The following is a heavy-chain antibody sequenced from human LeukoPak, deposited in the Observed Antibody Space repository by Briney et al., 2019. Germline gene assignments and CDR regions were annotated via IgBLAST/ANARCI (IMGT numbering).Heavy chain of an antibody. CDR2: ISSNTNYI. V-gene: IGHV3-21*01. D-gene: IGHD6-19*01. J-gene: IGHJ4*02. CDR1: GFTFSGYG. CDR3: ARGLAVADPFDS. Sequence: GGSLRLSCAASGFTFSGYGMNWACQAPGKGLEWVSSISSNTNYIYYADSVKGRSTISRDNAKNSLYLQMNSLRAEDTAEYYCARGLAVADPFDSWGQGTLVTVSS.